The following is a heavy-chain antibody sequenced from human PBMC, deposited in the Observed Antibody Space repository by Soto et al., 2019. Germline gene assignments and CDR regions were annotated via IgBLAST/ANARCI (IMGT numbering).Heavy chain of an antibody. CDR2: IGTAGDT. V-gene: IGHV3-13*01. Sequence: GGSLRLSCAASRFTFSSYDMHWVRQATGKGLEWVSAIGTAGDTYYPGSVKGRFTISRENAKNSLYLQMNSLRAEDTAVYYCARAQGGLWFGEYFDYWGQGTLVTVSS. CDR1: RFTFSSYD. J-gene: IGHJ4*02. CDR3: ARAQGGLWFGEYFDY. D-gene: IGHD3-10*01.